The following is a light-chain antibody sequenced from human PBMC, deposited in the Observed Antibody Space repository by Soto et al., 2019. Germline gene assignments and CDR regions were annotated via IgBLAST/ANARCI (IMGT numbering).Light chain of an antibody. J-gene: IGLJ3*02. Sequence: QSALTQPASVSGSPGQSITISCTGTSSDVGGYNYVSWYQQHPGKAPKLMIYDVSNRPSGVSDRFSGSKSGNTASLTISGLQDEDLADYYCSSYTSSSNRVFGGGTKLTVL. CDR1: SSDVGGYNY. CDR2: DVS. CDR3: SSYTSSSNRV. V-gene: IGLV2-14*01.